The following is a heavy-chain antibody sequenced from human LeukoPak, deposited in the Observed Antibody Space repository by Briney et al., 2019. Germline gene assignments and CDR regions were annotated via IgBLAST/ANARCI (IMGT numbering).Heavy chain of an antibody. CDR1: GGSISSGGYY. J-gene: IGHJ5*02. CDR3: ARAGITIPLNWFDP. D-gene: IGHD3-3*01. Sequence: PSQTLSLTCTVSGGSISSGGYYWSWLRQHPGKGLEWIGYIYYSGSTYYNPSLKSRVTISVDTSKNQFSLKLSSVTAADTAVYYCARAGITIPLNWFDPWGQGTLVTVSS. CDR2: IYYSGST. V-gene: IGHV4-31*03.